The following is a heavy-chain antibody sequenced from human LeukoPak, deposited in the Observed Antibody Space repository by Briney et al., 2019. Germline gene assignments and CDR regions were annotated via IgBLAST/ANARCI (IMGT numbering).Heavy chain of an antibody. Sequence: PGGSLRLSCAVSGFTFSSYWMSWVRQAPGKGLEWVAIIKQDESEKYYVDSVKGRFTISRDNAKNSLYLQMNSLRAEDTAVYYCARDKGGPDRVDAFDIWGQGTMVTVSS. CDR2: IKQDESEK. CDR1: GFTFSSYW. CDR3: ARDKGGPDRVDAFDI. D-gene: IGHD1-14*01. J-gene: IGHJ3*02. V-gene: IGHV3-7*01.